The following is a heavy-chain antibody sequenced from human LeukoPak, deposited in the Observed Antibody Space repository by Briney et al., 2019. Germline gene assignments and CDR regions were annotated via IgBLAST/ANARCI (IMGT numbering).Heavy chain of an antibody. CDR3: ARAEYGDFLDY. V-gene: IGHV3-74*01. Sequence: QSGGSLRLSCAASGFTFSSYWMHWVRQAPGKGLVWVSRINSDGSSTSYADSVKGRFTISRDNAKNTLYLQMNSLRAEDTAVYYCARAEYGDFLDYWGQGTLVTVSS. J-gene: IGHJ4*02. CDR2: INSDGSST. CDR1: GFTFSSYW. D-gene: IGHD4-17*01.